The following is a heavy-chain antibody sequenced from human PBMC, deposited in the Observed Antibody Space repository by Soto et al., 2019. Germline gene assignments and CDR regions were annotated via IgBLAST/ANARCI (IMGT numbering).Heavy chain of an antibody. Sequence: LSLTYSVSGGSISSANYNWGWIRQYPGKGLEWIGYIYYSGSTYYNPSLKSRLSISLDTSKNQFSLNLSSVTAADTAVYYCARGRRYTSSWFWFDPWGQGTLVTVSS. D-gene: IGHD6-13*01. V-gene: IGHV4-31*03. CDR2: IYYSGST. J-gene: IGHJ5*02. CDR1: GGSISSANYN. CDR3: ARGRRYTSSWFWFDP.